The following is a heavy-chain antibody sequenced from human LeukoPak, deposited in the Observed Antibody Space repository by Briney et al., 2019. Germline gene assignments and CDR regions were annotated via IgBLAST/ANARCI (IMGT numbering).Heavy chain of an antibody. CDR2: IKQDGSEK. D-gene: IGHD2-2*01. J-gene: IGHJ4*02. CDR1: GFTFSSYW. V-gene: IGHV3-7*03. Sequence: GGSLRLSCAASGFTFSSYWMSWVHQAPGKGLEWVAKIKQDGSEKYYVDSVKGRFTISRDNAKNSLYLQMNSLRAEDTAVYYCARYYCTSTTCYLFDYWGQGTLVTVSS. CDR3: ARYYCTSTTCYLFDY.